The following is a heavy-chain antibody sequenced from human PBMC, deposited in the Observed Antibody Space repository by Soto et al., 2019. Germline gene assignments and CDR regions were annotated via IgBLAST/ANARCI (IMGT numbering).Heavy chain of an antibody. D-gene: IGHD1-26*01. J-gene: IGHJ4*02. V-gene: IGHV4-34*01. CDR2: INHSGST. Sequence: PSGTLSLTCSVHVGSLSGYYWSWIRQPPGKGLEWIGEINHSGSTNYNPSLKSRVSISVDTSKNQFSLNLSSVSAADTAVYYCAREGSNIYHRLRFFDYWGQGTLVTVSS. CDR3: AREGSNIYHRLRFFDY. CDR1: VGSLSGYY.